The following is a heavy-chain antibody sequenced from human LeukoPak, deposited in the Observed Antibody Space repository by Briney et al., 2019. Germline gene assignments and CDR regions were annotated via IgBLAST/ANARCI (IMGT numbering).Heavy chain of an antibody. CDR2: ISGSGGST. V-gene: IGHV3-23*01. D-gene: IGHD3-9*01. J-gene: IGHJ4*02. Sequence: PGGSLRLSCAASGFTFSSYGMSWVRQAPGKGLEWVSAISGSGGSTYYADSVKGRFTISRDNSRNTLYQQMNSLRAEDTAVYYCAKAVPYYDMGYWGQGTLVTVSS. CDR3: AKAVPYYDMGY. CDR1: GFTFSSYG.